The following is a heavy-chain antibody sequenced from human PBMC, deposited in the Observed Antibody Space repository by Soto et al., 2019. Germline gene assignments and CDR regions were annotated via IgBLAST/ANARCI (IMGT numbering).Heavy chain of an antibody. Sequence: PSETLSLTCTVSGGSISSYYWSWIRQPPGKGLEWIGYMYYSGGTNYSPSLKSRATISVDTSKNQVFLKLASVTAADTAVYYCAREDVPDFWGQGTLVTVSS. J-gene: IGHJ4*02. V-gene: IGHV4-59*01. CDR2: MYYSGGT. CDR1: GGSISSYY. CDR3: AREDVPDF.